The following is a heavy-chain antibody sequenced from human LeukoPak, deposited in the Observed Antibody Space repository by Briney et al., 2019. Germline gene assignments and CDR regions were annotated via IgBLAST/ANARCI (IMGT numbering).Heavy chain of an antibody. CDR1: GGSFSGYY. J-gene: IGHJ5*02. CDR2: INHSGST. V-gene: IGHV4-34*01. Sequence: TSETLSLTCAVYGGSFSGYYWSWIRQPPGKGLEWIGEINHSGSTNYNPSLKSRVTISVDTSKNQFSLKLSSATAADTAVYYCARAIYSSGFSWGQGTLVTVSS. CDR3: ARAIYSSGFS. D-gene: IGHD6-19*01.